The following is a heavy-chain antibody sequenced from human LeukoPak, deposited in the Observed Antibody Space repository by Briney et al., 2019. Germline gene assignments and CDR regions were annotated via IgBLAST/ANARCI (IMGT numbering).Heavy chain of an antibody. Sequence: GGSLRLSCAASGFTFSSYAMSWVRQAPGKGLEWVSAISGSGGSTYYADSVKGRFTISRDNSKNTLYLQMNSLRAEDTAVYYCARPEGAYYDSSGYYYVLGYWGQGTLVTVSS. D-gene: IGHD3-22*01. V-gene: IGHV3-23*01. J-gene: IGHJ4*02. CDR3: ARPEGAYYDSSGYYYVLGY. CDR1: GFTFSSYA. CDR2: ISGSGGST.